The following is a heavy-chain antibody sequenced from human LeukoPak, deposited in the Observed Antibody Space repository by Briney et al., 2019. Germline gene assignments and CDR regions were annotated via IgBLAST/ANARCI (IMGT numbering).Heavy chain of an antibody. D-gene: IGHD3/OR15-3a*01. CDR1: GFTFSDST. CDR3: TRGQGLYY. CDR2: IRRKVYGGTA. Sequence: GGSLRLSCAASGFTFSDSTMSWYRQAPGKGLEWVGFIRRKVYGGTAEYAASVKGRFTISRDDSKSIAYLQMDSLKIEDTAVYYCTRGQGLYYWGQGTLVIVSS. V-gene: IGHV3-49*03. J-gene: IGHJ4*02.